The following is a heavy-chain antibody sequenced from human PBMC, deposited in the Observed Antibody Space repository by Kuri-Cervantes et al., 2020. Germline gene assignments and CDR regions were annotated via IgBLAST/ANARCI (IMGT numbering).Heavy chain of an antibody. Sequence: GESLKISCAASGFTFSSYAMSWVRQAPGKGLEWVSAISGSGGSTYYADSVKGRFTISRDNSKNTLYLQMNSLRAEDTAVYYCAREFGRPAQWFREEKAFDIWGQGTMVTVSS. V-gene: IGHV3-23*01. J-gene: IGHJ3*02. CDR3: AREFGRPAQWFREEKAFDI. CDR2: ISGSGGST. D-gene: IGHD3-10*01. CDR1: GFTFSSYA.